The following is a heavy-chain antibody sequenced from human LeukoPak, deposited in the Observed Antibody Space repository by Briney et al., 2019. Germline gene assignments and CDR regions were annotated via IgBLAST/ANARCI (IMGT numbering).Heavy chain of an antibody. V-gene: IGHV3-9*01. Sequence: GRSLRLSCAASGFTLEDYAMNWARQAPGRGLEGVSGISWNSGSIGYADSVKGRFTISRDNAKNSLYLQMNSLRAEDTALYYCAKDIGPAAILGWFDPWGQGTLVTVSS. CDR1: GFTLEDYA. CDR2: ISWNSGSI. J-gene: IGHJ5*02. CDR3: AKDIGPAAILGWFDP. D-gene: IGHD2-2*01.